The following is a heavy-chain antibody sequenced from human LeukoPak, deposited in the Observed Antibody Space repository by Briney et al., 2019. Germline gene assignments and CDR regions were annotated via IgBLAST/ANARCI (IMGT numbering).Heavy chain of an antibody. D-gene: IGHD5-18*01. J-gene: IGHJ4*02. CDR2: VFYSGGT. CDR1: GGSISSYY. Sequence: SETLSLTCTVSGGSISSYYWSWSRQPPGKGLEWIGYVFYSGGTKENSSLKSRVTMSIDTSKNQFSLKLTSVTAADTAVYYCASVDTDMDIFDEWGQGTLVTVSS. V-gene: IGHV4-59*01. CDR3: ASVDTDMDIFDE.